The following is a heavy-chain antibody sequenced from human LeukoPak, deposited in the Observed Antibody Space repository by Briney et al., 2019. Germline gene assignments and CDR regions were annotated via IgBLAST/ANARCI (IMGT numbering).Heavy chain of an antibody. CDR3: ARDREYYDFWSGYYYFDY. CDR2: INPSGGST. CDR1: GYTFTSYY. D-gene: IGHD3-3*01. J-gene: IGHJ4*02. Sequence: GASVKVFCKASGYTFTSYYMHWVRQAPGQGLEWMGIINPSGGSTSYAQKFQGRVTMTRDTSTSTVYMELSSLRSEDTALYYCARDREYYDFWSGYYYFDYWGQGTLVTVSS. V-gene: IGHV1-46*03.